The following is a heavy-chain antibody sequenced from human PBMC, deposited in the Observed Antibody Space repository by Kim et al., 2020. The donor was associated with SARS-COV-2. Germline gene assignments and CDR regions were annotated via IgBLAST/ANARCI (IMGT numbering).Heavy chain of an antibody. J-gene: IGHJ4*02. CDR2: INQDETEK. CDR3: TRGSGLDY. V-gene: IGHV3-7*04. D-gene: IGHD2-15*01. Sequence: GGSLRLSCAASGFTLNGYWMTWVRQAPGKELEWLANINQDETEKYYVDSVKGRFSISRDNAKNSLNLQMNSLRGEDTAVYYCTRGSGLDYWGQGTLVTVSS. CDR1: GFTLNGYW.